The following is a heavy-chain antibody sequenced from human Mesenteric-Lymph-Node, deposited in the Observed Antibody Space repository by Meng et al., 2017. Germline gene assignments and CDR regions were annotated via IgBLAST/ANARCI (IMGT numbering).Heavy chain of an antibody. CDR2: ISADSGNT. J-gene: IGHJ4*02. CDR1: GYIFTTYG. D-gene: IGHD1-26*01. Sequence: ASVKVSCKASGYIFTTYGITWVRRAPGQGLEWMGGISADSGNTHYAEKLQGRLTMTTDTSTSTAYMELRSLTSDDTAVYYCARTLPHEDGSKRGLDYWGQGTLVTVSS. CDR3: ARTLPHEDGSKRGLDY. V-gene: IGHV1-18*01.